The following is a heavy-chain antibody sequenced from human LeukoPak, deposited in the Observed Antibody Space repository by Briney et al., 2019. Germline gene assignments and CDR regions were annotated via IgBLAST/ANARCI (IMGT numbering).Heavy chain of an antibody. V-gene: IGHV1-46*01. Sequence: ASVKVSCTASGYSFTSNYIHWVRQAPGQGLEWMGMIYPRDGSTSYAQRFQDRVTVTRDTSTSTVHMELSGLRSEDTAVYYCARDQEGFDYWGQGTQVTVSS. CDR3: ARDQEGFDY. CDR2: IYPRDGST. J-gene: IGHJ4*02. CDR1: GYSFTSNY.